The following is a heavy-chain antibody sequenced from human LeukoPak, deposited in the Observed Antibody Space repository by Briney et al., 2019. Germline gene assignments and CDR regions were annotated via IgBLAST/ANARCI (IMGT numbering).Heavy chain of an antibody. J-gene: IGHJ4*02. CDR3: ARDANYRDRSGYSSPFDF. Sequence: KASETLSLTCTVSGDSISSSRFFWAWIRQPPGKGLEWIASLSDGGSPKYSPSFQSRVSILTDTSKNQLSLNLKSVTAADTAVYYCARDANYRDRSGYSSPFDFWGQGILVIVSS. CDR1: GDSISSSRFF. CDR2: LSDGGSP. V-gene: IGHV4-39*02. D-gene: IGHD6-19*01.